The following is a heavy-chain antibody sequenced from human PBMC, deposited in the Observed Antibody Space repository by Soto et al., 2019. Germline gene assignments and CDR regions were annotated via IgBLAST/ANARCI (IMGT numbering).Heavy chain of an antibody. CDR1: GGSISSYY. CDR2: IYYSGST. Sequence: PSETLSLTCTVSGGSISSYYWSWIRQPPGKGLEWIGYIYYSGSTNYNPSLKSRVTISVDTSKNQFSLKLSSVTAADTAVYYCARGGGVYSSSSGNWFDPWGQGTLVTVS. J-gene: IGHJ5*02. D-gene: IGHD6-6*01. V-gene: IGHV4-59*01. CDR3: ARGGGVYSSSSGNWFDP.